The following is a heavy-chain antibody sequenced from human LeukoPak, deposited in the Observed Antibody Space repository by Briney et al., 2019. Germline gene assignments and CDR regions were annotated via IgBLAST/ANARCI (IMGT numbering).Heavy chain of an antibody. Sequence: SETLSLTCTVSGGSISSYYWSWIRQPPGKGVEWIGYIYYSGSTNYNPSLKSRVTISVDTSKNQFSLKLSSVTAADTAVYYCARGSYGDYGLELDYWGQGTLVTVSS. CDR1: GGSISSYY. J-gene: IGHJ4*02. CDR3: ARGSYGDYGLELDY. D-gene: IGHD4-17*01. CDR2: IYYSGST. V-gene: IGHV4-59*01.